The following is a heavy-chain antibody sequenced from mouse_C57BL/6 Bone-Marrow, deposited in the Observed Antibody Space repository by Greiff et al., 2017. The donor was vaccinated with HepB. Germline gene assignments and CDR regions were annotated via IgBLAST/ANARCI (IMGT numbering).Heavy chain of an antibody. CDR3: ARAPYYGPDD. D-gene: IGHD1-1*01. CDR1: GYTFTSYW. Sequence: QVQLQQSGAELVKPGASVKMSCKASGYTFTSYWITWVKQRPGQGLEWIGDIYPGSGSTNYNEKFKSKATLTVDTSSSTAYMQLSSLTSADSAVYYSARAPYYGPDDWGQGTTLTVSS. CDR2: IYPGSGST. J-gene: IGHJ2*01. V-gene: IGHV1-55*01.